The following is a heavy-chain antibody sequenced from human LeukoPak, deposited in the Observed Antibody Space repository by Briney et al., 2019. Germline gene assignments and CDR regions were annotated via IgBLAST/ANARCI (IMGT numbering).Heavy chain of an antibody. CDR3: TRYYGARNYVLDV. V-gene: IGHV3-73*01. CDR1: GFTFSGFS. CDR2: IRRKADSYAT. D-gene: IGHD4-17*01. Sequence: GGSLRLSCAASGFTFSGFSIQWVRQASGKGLEWVGRIRRKADSYATVYATSVQGRFTISRDDSKNTAYLQMNRLKTEDTAVYYCTRYYGARNYVLDVWGQGNLGTASS. J-gene: IGHJ4*02.